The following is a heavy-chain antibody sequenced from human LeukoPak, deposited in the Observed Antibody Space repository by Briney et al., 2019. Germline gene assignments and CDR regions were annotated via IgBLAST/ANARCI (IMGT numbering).Heavy chain of an antibody. V-gene: IGHV3-30*03. D-gene: IGHD7-27*01. CDR1: GFTFSSYG. J-gene: IGHJ4*02. Sequence: GGSLRLSCAASGFTFSSYGMHWVRQAPGKGLEWVAVISYDGSNKYYADSVKGRFTISRDNAKNSLYLQMNSLRAEDTAVYYCGRGHWGLDYWGQGALVTVSS. CDR3: GRGHWGLDY. CDR2: ISYDGSNK.